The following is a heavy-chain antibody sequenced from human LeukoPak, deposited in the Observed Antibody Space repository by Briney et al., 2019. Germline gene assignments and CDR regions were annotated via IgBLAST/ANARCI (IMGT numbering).Heavy chain of an antibody. Sequence: SETLSLTCAVYGGSFSGYYWSWTRQPPGKGLEWIGEINHSGSTNYNPSLKSRVTISVDTSKNQFSLQLSSVTAADTAVYYCARGLDFWSGYYKNYGMDVWGQGTTVTVSS. CDR2: INHSGST. CDR1: GGSFSGYY. J-gene: IGHJ6*02. D-gene: IGHD3-3*01. V-gene: IGHV4-34*01. CDR3: ARGLDFWSGYYKNYGMDV.